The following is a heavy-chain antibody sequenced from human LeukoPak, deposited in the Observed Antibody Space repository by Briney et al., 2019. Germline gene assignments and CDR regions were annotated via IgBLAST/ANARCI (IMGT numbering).Heavy chain of an antibody. CDR1: GGSISSGSYY. D-gene: IGHD3-22*01. CDR3: ARDGTYYYDSSGYPLHDY. V-gene: IGHV4-61*02. J-gene: IGHJ4*02. Sequence: SQTLSLICTVSGGSISSGSYYWSWIRQPAGKGLEWIGRIYASGSTNYNPSLKSRVTISVDTSKNQFSLKLSSVTAADTAVYYCARDGTYYYDSSGYPLHDYWGQGTLVTVSS. CDR2: IYASGST.